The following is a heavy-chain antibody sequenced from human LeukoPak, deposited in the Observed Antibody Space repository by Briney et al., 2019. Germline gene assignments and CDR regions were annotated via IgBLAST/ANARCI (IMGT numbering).Heavy chain of an antibody. V-gene: IGHV4-30-4*01. CDR3: ARDAYCSSTSCVYHYYYGMDV. J-gene: IGHJ6*02. CDR2: IYYSGST. D-gene: IGHD2-2*01. Sequence: SETLSLSCTVSGGSMSSGDYYWSWIRQPPGKGLEWIGYIYYSGSTYYNPSLKSRVTISVDTSKNEFSLRLSSVTAADTAVYYCARDAYCSSTSCVYHYYYGMDVWGQGTTVTVSS. CDR1: GGSMSSGDYY.